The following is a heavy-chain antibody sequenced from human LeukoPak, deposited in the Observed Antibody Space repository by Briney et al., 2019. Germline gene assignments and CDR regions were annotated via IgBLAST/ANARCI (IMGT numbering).Heavy chain of an antibody. Sequence: GGSLRLSRAASGFTVSSYSMHWVRQAPGKGLDFVSAISANGRSTYYASSVKGRFTISRDNSKNTLYLQMGSLRAEDLAVYYCARVGLGSGFDYWGQGTLVTVSS. D-gene: IGHD1-26*01. V-gene: IGHV3-64*01. CDR2: ISANGRST. CDR3: ARVGLGSGFDY. CDR1: GFTVSSYS. J-gene: IGHJ4*02.